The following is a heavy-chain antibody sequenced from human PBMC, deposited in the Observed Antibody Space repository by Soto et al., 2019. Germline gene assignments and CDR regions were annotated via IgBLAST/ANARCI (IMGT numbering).Heavy chain of an antibody. CDR3: TTDTHYYDSSAFDI. Sequence: GGSLRLSCAASGFTFSNAWMSWVRQAPGKGLEWVGRIKSKTDGGTTDYAAPVKGRFTISRDDSKNTLYLQMNSLKNEDTAVYYCTTDTHYYDSSAFDIWGQGTMVTVSS. CDR2: IKSKTDGGTT. J-gene: IGHJ3*02. V-gene: IGHV3-15*01. CDR1: GFTFSNAW. D-gene: IGHD3-22*01.